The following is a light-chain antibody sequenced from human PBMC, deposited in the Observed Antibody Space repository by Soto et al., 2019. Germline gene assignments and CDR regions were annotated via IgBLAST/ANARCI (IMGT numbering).Light chain of an antibody. CDR3: QQYNNWPRT. CDR1: QSVSSN. V-gene: IGKV3-15*01. J-gene: IGKJ1*01. Sequence: ELWMTQSPATLSVSPGERATLSCRASQSVSSNLAWYQQKPGQAPRLLIYGASTRATGIPARFSGSGSGTEFTLTISSLQSEDFAVYYCQQYNNWPRTFGQGTKVEIK. CDR2: GAS.